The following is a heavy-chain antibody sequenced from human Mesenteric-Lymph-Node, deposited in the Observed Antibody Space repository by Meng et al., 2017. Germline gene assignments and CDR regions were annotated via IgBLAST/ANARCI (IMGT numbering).Heavy chain of an antibody. CDR3: ARDSPSSSGYYGYYYAMDV. CDR1: GGSISSGSYY. D-gene: IGHD3-22*01. V-gene: IGHV4-61*02. CDR2: IYTSGST. J-gene: IGHJ6*02. Sequence: SETLSLTCTVSGGSISSGSYYWIWIRQPAGKGLEWIGRIYTSGSTNYNPSLKSRVTISVDTSKNQFSLKLSSVTAADTAVYYCARDSPSSSGYYGYYYAMDVWGQGTTVTVSS.